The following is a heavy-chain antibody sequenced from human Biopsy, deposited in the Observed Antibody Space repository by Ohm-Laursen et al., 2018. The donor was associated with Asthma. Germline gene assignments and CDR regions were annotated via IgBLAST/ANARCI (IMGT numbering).Heavy chain of an antibody. CDR2: IHYSGST. D-gene: IGHD2-21*02. CDR3: ARGVDRVTGLLDHFDS. CDR1: GGSISISGFY. V-gene: IGHV4-39*07. Sequence: TLSLTCSVAGGSISISGFYWGWIRQPPGKGLEWIGSIHYSGSTYFNPSLKSRVTISIDASKNQFSLKLTSVTAADTAVYYCARGVDRVTGLLDHFDSWGQGTLVTVSS. J-gene: IGHJ4*02.